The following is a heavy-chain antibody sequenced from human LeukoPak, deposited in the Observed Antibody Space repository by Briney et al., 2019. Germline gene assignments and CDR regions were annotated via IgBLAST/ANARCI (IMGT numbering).Heavy chain of an antibody. CDR3: ARGSRVYDRSGLQTWHDY. J-gene: IGHJ4*03. V-gene: IGHV4-59*01. D-gene: IGHD3-22*01. CDR1: GASINNYY. CDR2: IYSTGDT. Sequence: SETLSLTCTVSGASINNYYWSWVRQPPLKGLEWIGYIYSTGDTSYNPSLDSRFSISMDTSKNHFSLDITYVAPEDTAVYYCARGSRVYDRSGLQTWHDYWGHGTLVTVSS.